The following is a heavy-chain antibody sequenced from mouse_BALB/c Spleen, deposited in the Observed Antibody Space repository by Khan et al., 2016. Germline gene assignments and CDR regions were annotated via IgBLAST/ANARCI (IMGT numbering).Heavy chain of an antibody. CDR3: ATTIFYHLSWFAY. Sequence: EVQLQESGPGLVKPSQSLSLTCSVTGYSITSGYYWNWIRQFPGNKLEWMGTISFDGSNNTNPSLKNRISITLATSQHKLFLRLNSVTTEDTATYYCATTIFYHLSWFAYWSQGTLVTVSA. V-gene: IGHV3-6*02. J-gene: IGHJ3*01. D-gene: IGHD1-1*01. CDR2: ISFDGSN. CDR1: GYSITSGYY.